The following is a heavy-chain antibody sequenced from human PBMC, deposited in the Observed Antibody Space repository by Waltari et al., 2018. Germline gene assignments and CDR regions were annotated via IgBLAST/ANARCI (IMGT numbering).Heavy chain of an antibody. D-gene: IGHD4-4*01. J-gene: IGHJ5*02. CDR1: GLTFSDYY. CDR3: AREQRGYGNNP. CDR2: IRNKAKSYTT. V-gene: IGHV3-72*01. Sequence: EVQLVESGGGLAQPGGSLRLSCAASGLTFSDYYMDWVRQAPGKGLEWVSRIRNKAKSYTTEYAASVKGRFTISRDDSKNTLYLQMSSLKTEDTAVYYCAREQRGYGNNPWGQGVLVTVSS.